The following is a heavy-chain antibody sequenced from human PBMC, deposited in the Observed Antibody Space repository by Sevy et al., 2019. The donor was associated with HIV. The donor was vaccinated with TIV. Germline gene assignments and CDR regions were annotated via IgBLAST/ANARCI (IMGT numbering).Heavy chain of an antibody. CDR3: ARDHAGSVEFYFDH. CDR2: TATDTGDT. Sequence: ASVKVSCKASGYTFNRHGLHWVRQAPAQGLEWMGWTATDTGDTSYSQKFKGRLTITTDTSASTLYMELSSLTSEDTAVYYCARDHAGSVEFYFDHWGRGTLVTVSS. CDR1: GYTFNRHG. V-gene: IGHV1-3*04. J-gene: IGHJ4*02.